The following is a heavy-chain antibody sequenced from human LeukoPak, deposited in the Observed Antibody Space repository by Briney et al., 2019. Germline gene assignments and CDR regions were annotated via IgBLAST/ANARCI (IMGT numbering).Heavy chain of an antibody. CDR1: GYSISSGYY. CDR3: ARDMTTVTTGVNWFDP. CDR2: IYHSGST. Sequence: SETLSLTCTVSGYSISSGYYWGWIRQPPGKGLEWIGSIYHSGSTYYNPSLKSRVTISIDTSKNQFSLKLSSVTAADTAVYYCARDMTTVTTGVNWFDPWGQGTLVTVSS. J-gene: IGHJ5*02. D-gene: IGHD4-11*01. V-gene: IGHV4-38-2*02.